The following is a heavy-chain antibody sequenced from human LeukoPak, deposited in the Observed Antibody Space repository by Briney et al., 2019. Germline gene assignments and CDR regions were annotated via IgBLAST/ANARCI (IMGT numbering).Heavy chain of an antibody. V-gene: IGHV3-72*01. D-gene: IGHD6-19*01. J-gene: IGHJ4*02. CDR1: GFTFSDHY. CDR3: ARAYTSGWFSPGY. Sequence: GGSLRLSCAASGFTFSDHYMDWVRQAPGKGLEWVGRSRNKANSYTTDYAASVKGRLSISRGDSKNSLYLQMNSLKIEDTAVYYCARAYTSGWFSPGYWGQGTLVTVSS. CDR2: SRNKANSYTT.